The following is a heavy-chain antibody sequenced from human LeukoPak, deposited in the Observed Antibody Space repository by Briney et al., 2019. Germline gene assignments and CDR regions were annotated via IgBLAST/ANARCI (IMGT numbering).Heavy chain of an antibody. J-gene: IGHJ3*02. CDR2: IYYSRST. Sequence: TSETLSLTCTVSGGSISSSSYYWGWIRQPPGKGLEWIGSIYYSRSTYYNPSLKSRVTISVDTSKNQFSLKLSSVTAADTAVYYCARRTIFGVAEDAFDIWGQGTMVTVSS. CDR3: ARRTIFGVAEDAFDI. CDR1: GGSISSSSYY. V-gene: IGHV4-39*07. D-gene: IGHD3-3*01.